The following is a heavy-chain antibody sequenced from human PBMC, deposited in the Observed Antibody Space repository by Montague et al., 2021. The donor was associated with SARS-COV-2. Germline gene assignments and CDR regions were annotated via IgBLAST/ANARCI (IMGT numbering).Heavy chain of an antibody. J-gene: IGHJ4*02. V-gene: IGHV3-9*01. CDR1: GFTFDDYA. CDR3: AKLPSRDGYNLRDY. D-gene: IGHD5-24*01. CDR2: ISWNSGSI. Sequence: SLRLSCAASGFTFDDYAMHWVRQAPGKGLEWVSGISWNSGSIGYADSMKGRFTISRDNAKNSLYLQMNSLRAGDTALYYCAKLPSRDGYNLRDYWGQGTLVTVSS.